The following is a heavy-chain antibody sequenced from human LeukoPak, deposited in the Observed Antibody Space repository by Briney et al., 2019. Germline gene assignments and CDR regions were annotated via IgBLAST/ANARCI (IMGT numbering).Heavy chain of an antibody. Sequence: GGSLRLSCAASGFTFTSYSMSWVRQPPGKGLEWVSGTSDRGDYTYYADSVKGRFTISRDNSKNTLYLQMNSLRAEDTALYFCAKKAQYNGNYPLDYWGQGTLVTVSS. V-gene: IGHV3-23*01. D-gene: IGHD1-26*01. CDR3: AKKAQYNGNYPLDY. CDR1: GFTFTSYS. J-gene: IGHJ4*02. CDR2: TSDRGDYT.